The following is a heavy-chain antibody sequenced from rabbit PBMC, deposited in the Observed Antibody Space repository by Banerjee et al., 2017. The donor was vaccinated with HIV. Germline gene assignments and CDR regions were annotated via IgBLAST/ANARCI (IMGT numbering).Heavy chain of an antibody. J-gene: IGHJ6*01. Sequence: QEHLVESGGDLVKPGGTLTLTCTASGFSFSSSYYMCWVRQAPGKGLEWIACIYTGSGSSYYASWAKGRFTISKTSSTTVTLQMTSLTAADTATYFCARNMWSNNNNLWGPGTLVTVS. D-gene: IGHD5-1*01. CDR3: ARNMWSNNNNL. V-gene: IGHV1S45*01. CDR2: IYTGSGSS. CDR1: GFSFSSSYY.